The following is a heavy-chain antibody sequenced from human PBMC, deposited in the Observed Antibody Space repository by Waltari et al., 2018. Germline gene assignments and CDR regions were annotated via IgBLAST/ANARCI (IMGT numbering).Heavy chain of an antibody. V-gene: IGHV4-39*07. Sequence: QLQLQESGPGLVKPSETLSLTCPVSGGSISSSSYSWGWIRQPPGKGLEWIGSIYYSGSTYYNPSLKSRVTISVDTSKNQFSLKLSSVTAADTAVYYCARLVAVLDAFDIWGQGTMVTVSS. CDR2: IYYSGST. J-gene: IGHJ3*02. CDR3: ARLVAVLDAFDI. CDR1: GGSISSSSYS. D-gene: IGHD5-12*01.